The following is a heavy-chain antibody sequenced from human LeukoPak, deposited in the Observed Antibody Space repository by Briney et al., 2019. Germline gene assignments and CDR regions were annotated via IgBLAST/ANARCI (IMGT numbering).Heavy chain of an antibody. CDR3: ARVPAGWLQLVLDY. V-gene: IGHV3-48*03. J-gene: IGHJ4*02. CDR1: GFTFSSYE. Sequence: PGGSLRLSCAASGFTFSSYEMNWVRQAPGKGLEWVSYISSSGSTIYYADSVKGRFTVSRDNAKNSLYLQMNSLRAEDTAVYYCARVPAGWLQLVLDYWGQGTLDTVSS. CDR2: ISSSGSTI. D-gene: IGHD5-24*01.